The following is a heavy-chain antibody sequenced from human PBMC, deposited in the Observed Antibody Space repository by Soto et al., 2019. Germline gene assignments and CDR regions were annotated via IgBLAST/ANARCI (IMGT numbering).Heavy chain of an antibody. J-gene: IGHJ3*02. V-gene: IGHV5-51*01. CDR2: IYPGDSDT. CDR3: ASPRSPYGDSYDAFDI. Sequence: GESLKISCKGSGYSFTSYWIGWVRQMPGKGLEWMGIIYPGDSDTRYSPSFQGQVTISADKSISTAYLQWSSLKASDTAMYYCASPRSPYGDSYDAFDIWGQGTMVTVSS. CDR1: GYSFTSYW. D-gene: IGHD4-17*01.